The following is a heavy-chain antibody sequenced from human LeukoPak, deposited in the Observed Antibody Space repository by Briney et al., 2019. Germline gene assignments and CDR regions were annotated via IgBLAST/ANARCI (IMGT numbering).Heavy chain of an antibody. V-gene: IGHV3-7*01. J-gene: IGHJ4*02. CDR3: ARDLITGAPGADY. CDR1: GFTFNGSW. Sequence: AGGSLRLSCAASGFTFNGSWMSWVRQAPGKGLKWVANIKQDGSEKFYVDSVKGRFTISRDNAKNSLYLQMNSLRAEDTAVYYCARDLITGAPGADYWGQGTLVTVSS. D-gene: IGHD7-27*01. CDR2: IKQDGSEK.